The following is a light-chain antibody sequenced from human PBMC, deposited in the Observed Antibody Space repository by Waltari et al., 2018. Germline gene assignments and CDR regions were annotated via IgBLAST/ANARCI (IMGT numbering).Light chain of an antibody. CDR1: QSLVPGDGNTY. J-gene: IGKJ2*01. V-gene: IGKV2-30*02. CDR3: MQGTRWPYT. CDR2: WVF. Sequence: VMTQSPVSLSVTLGQAASISCKSIQSLVPGDGNTYLNWYHQRPGPSPRRLIYWVFNRDSGVPDRFSGSGSGTDFTLRISRVEAEDFGVYYCMQGTRWPYTFGQGTQLDIK.